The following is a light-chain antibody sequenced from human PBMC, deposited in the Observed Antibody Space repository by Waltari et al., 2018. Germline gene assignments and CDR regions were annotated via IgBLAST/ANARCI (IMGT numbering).Light chain of an antibody. CDR2: KAS. CDR3: QHYDSYSAT. V-gene: IGKV1-5*03. CDR1: QSISSW. Sequence: DIQMTQSPSTLSASVGDRVTITCRASQSISSWLAWYQQRPGKAPKLLIYKASILESGVPSRFSGSGSGTEFTLTISSLQPDDFATYYCQHYDSYSATFGRGTKIEIK. J-gene: IGKJ3*01.